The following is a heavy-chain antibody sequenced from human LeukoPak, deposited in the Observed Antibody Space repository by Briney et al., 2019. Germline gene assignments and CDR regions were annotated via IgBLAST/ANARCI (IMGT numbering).Heavy chain of an antibody. J-gene: IGHJ4*02. CDR1: GFTFDDYA. Sequence: PGGSLRLSCAASGFTFDDYAMHWVRQAPGKGLEWVSGISWNSGSIHYADSVKGRFTISRDNAKNSLYLQINSLGAEDTALYYCAKDRAYGFFDSTGGFDYWGQGTLVTVSS. V-gene: IGHV3-9*01. CDR2: ISWNSGSI. D-gene: IGHD3-10*01. CDR3: AKDRAYGFFDSTGGFDY.